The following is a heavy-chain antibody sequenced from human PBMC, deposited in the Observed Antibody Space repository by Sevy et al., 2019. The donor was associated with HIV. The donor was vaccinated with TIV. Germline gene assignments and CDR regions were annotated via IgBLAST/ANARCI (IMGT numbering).Heavy chain of an antibody. Sequence: GGSLRLSCAAAGFTFSSYTMNWVRQAPGKGLEWVASISFSSNYIYYTDSLKGRFTISKDNAKNSLYLQMNSLRAEDTAVYYCAREDSKNWRYFDYWGQGTLVTVSS. CDR3: AREDSKNWRYFDY. V-gene: IGHV3-21*01. J-gene: IGHJ4*02. D-gene: IGHD1-1*01. CDR1: GFTFSSYT. CDR2: ISFSSNYI.